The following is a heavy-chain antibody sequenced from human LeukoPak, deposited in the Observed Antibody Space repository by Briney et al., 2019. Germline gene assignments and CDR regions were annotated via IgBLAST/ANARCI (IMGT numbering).Heavy chain of an antibody. V-gene: IGHV4-61*02. J-gene: IGHJ4*02. CDR3: ARGTVGYGELMYYFDY. Sequence: SETLSLTCTVSGGSISSSSYFWSWIRQPAGKGLEWIGRIYTSGSTNYNPSLKSRVTISVDTSKNQFSLKLNSVTAADAAVYYCARGTVGYGELMYYFDYWGQGTLVTVSS. D-gene: IGHD1-7*01. CDR1: GGSISSSSYF. CDR2: IYTSGST.